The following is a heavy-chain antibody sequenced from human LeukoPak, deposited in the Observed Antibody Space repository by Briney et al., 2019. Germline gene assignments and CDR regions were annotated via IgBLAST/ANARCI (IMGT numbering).Heavy chain of an antibody. CDR1: GFILSSYA. CDR2: ISTSGGST. D-gene: IGHD6-19*01. V-gene: IGHV3-23*01. Sequence: GGSLRLSCAASGFILSSYAMGWVRQAPGKGLEWVSAISTSGGSTYYADSVKGRFTISRDNSKNTLYLQMNSLRAEDTAVYYCAGLGWLVDYWGQGTLVTVSS. CDR3: AGLGWLVDY. J-gene: IGHJ4*02.